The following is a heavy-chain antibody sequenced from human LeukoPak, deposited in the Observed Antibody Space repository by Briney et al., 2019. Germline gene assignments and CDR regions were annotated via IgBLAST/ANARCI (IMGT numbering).Heavy chain of an antibody. V-gene: IGHV3-66*02. CDR3: ARVSVGATHDY. D-gene: IGHD1-26*01. CDR2: IYSGGST. Sequence: PGGSLRLSCAASGFTVSSNYMSWVRQAPGKGLEWVSVIYSGGSTYYADSVKDRFTISRDNSKNTLYLQMNSLRAEDTAVYYCARVSVGATHDYWGQGTLVTVSS. J-gene: IGHJ4*02. CDR1: GFTVSSNY.